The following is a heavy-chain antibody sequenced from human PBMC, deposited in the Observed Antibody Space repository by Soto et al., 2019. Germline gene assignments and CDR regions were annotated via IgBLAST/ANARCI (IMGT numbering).Heavy chain of an antibody. V-gene: IGHV1-46*03. CDR1: GYTFTSYY. Sequence: ASVKVSCKASGYTFTSYYMHWVRQAPGQGLEWMGIINPSGGSTSYAQKFQGRVTMTRDTSTSTVYMELSSLRSEDTAVYYRARDAPPHRYCSGGSCYNYYYYYMDVWGKGTTVTVSS. CDR3: ARDAPPHRYCSGGSCYNYYYYYMDV. CDR2: INPSGGST. D-gene: IGHD2-15*01. J-gene: IGHJ6*03.